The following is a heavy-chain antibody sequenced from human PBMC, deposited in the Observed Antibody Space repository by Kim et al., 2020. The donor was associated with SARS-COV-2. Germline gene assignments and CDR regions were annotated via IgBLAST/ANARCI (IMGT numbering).Heavy chain of an antibody. CDR1: GFTFSNYV. CDR3: AKVEGKGYSRGTGWHFDY. V-gene: IGHV3-23*01. D-gene: IGHD6-19*01. CDR2: INTDGTT. Sequence: GGSLRLSCAASGFTFSNYVMSWVRQAPGKGLEWVSSINTDGTTYYPGSVKGRFTISRDNSKSTLYLQMNSLTAEDTADYYCAKVEGKGYSRGTGWHFDYWGLGTLVTVSS. J-gene: IGHJ4*02.